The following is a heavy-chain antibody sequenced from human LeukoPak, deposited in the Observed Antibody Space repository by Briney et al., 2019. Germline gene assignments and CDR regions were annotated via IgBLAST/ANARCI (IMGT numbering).Heavy chain of an antibody. CDR1: GFTASSNY. D-gene: IGHD6-6*01. Sequence: PGGSLRLSCAASGFTASSNYMSWVRQAPGKGLEWVSVIYSSGNSYYADSVKGRFTISRDNSKDTLYLQMNSLRAEATAVYYCARELVFSSSPNDCWGQGTLVTVSS. CDR2: IYSSGNS. J-gene: IGHJ4*02. V-gene: IGHV3-66*01. CDR3: ARELVFSSSPNDC.